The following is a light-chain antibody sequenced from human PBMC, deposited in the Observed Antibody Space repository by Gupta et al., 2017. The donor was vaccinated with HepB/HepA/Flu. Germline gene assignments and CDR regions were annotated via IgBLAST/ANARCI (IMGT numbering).Light chain of an antibody. Sequence: DIQLTPSPSTLSAFVGDRVTITFRASQSISSWLAWYQQKPGKAPKLLIYEASSVESGVPSRFSGSGSGTDFTLTISILHPDDFATYYCQQYNSYPPTFGPGTKVEIK. CDR1: QSISSW. J-gene: IGKJ2*01. CDR3: QQYNSYPPT. V-gene: IGKV1-5*03. CDR2: EAS.